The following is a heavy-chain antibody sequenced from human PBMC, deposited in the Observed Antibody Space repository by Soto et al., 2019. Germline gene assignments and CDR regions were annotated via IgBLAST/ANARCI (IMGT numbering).Heavy chain of an antibody. J-gene: IGHJ6*02. V-gene: IGHV1-2*02. D-gene: IGHD3-3*01. Sequence: ASVKVSCKASGYTFTGYYMHWVRQAPGQGLEWMGWINPNSGGTNYVQKFQGRVTMTRDTSISTAYMELSRLRSDDTAVYYCARPLFGVVPHLYGMDVWGQGTTVTVS. CDR2: INPNSGGT. CDR1: GYTFTGYY. CDR3: ARPLFGVVPHLYGMDV.